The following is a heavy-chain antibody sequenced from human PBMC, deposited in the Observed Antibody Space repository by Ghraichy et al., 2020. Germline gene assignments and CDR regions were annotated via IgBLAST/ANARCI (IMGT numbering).Heavy chain of an antibody. D-gene: IGHD2-15*01. CDR1: GFTFSSYA. V-gene: IGHV3-64*01. J-gene: IGHJ6*03. CDR2: ISSNGGST. Sequence: GESLNISCAASGFTFSSYAMHWVRQAPGKGLEYVSAISSNGGSTYYANSVKDRFTISRDNSKNTLYLQMGSLRAEDMAVYYCARAPVAATPYYYYMDVWGKGTTVTVSS. CDR3: ARAPVAATPYYYYMDV.